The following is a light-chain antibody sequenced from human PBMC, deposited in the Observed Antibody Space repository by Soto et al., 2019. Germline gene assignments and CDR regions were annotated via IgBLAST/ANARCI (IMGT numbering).Light chain of an antibody. V-gene: IGLV2-23*02. Sequence: QSALTQPASVSGSPGQSITISCTGTSSDIGGYNLVSWYQQHPGKAPKLIIYDDTKRLSGVSDRFSGSRSGNTASLTISALHAEDEADYTCYSFAGSATFIFGGGTKLTVL. CDR2: DDT. CDR3: YSFAGSATFI. J-gene: IGLJ2*01. CDR1: SSDIGGYNL.